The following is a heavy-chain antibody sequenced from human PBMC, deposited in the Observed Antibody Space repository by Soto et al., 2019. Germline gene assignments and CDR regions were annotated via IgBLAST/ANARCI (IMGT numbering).Heavy chain of an antibody. CDR2: TSAYNGNT. V-gene: IGHV1-18*01. Sequence: QVQLVQSGAEVKKPGASVKVSCKASGYTFTSYGISWVRQAPGQGLEWMGWTSAYNGNTNYAQKLQGRVTMTTDTSTSTAYMELRGLRSDDTAVYYCARRQWLVGGYYYGMDGWGQGTTVTVSS. CDR3: ARRQWLVGGYYYGMDG. J-gene: IGHJ6*02. CDR1: GYTFTSYG. D-gene: IGHD6-19*01.